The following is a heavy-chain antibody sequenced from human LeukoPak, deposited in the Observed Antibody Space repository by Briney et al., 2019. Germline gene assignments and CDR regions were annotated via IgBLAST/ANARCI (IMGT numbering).Heavy chain of an antibody. V-gene: IGHV4-4*02. CDR2: MYLSGTT. D-gene: IGHD3-22*01. J-gene: IGHJ4*02. CDR3: AGLVGRYSSGLYYYYFDY. Sequence: SGTLSLTCTVSGDSINSLDLWSWVRQPPGKGLEWIGEMYLSGTTHSNPSVKSRVTISIDKSKNQFFMNLSSVTAADTAVYYCAGLVGRYSSGLYYYYFDYWGQGTLVTVSS. CDR1: GDSINSLDL.